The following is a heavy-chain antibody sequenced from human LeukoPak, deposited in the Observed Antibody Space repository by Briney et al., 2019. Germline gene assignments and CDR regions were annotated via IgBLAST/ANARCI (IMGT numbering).Heavy chain of an antibody. J-gene: IGHJ6*03. CDR2: IYHSGST. CDR1: GYSISSGYY. CDR3: ARADYSSSWSHYYYYMDV. V-gene: IGHV4-38-2*02. Sequence: SETLSLTCTVSGYSISSGYYWDWIRQPPGKGLEWIGGIYHSGSTYYNPSLKSRVTISVDTSKNHFSLKLSSVTAADTALYFCARADYSSSWSHYYYYMDVWGTGTTVTVSS. D-gene: IGHD6-13*01.